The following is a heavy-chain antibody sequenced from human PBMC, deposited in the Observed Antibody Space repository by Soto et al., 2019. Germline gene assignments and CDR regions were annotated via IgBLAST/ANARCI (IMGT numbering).Heavy chain of an antibody. D-gene: IGHD2-15*01. V-gene: IGHV5-51*01. CDR3: GTCRGSGGFDY. CDR1: GFTFSSYS. Sequence: PGESLKISCKASGFTFSSYSLGWVRHMPGKGLQWMGNIFSSDSSAKYSPSFVGQVTISVDRSINTAYLQWSSLKASDTAIYYCGTCRGSGGFDYWGPGTLVAVSS. CDR2: IFSSDSSA. J-gene: IGHJ4*02.